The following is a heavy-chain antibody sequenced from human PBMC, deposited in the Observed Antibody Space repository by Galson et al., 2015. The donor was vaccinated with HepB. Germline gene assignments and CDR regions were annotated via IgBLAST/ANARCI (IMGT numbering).Heavy chain of an antibody. V-gene: IGHV3-66*01. CDR2: IYSGGST. CDR3: ARGRTWTPEWEPCRY. CDR1: GFTVSSNY. J-gene: IGHJ4*02. D-gene: IGHD1-26*01. Sequence: SLRLSCAASGFTVSSNYMSWVRQAPGKGLEWVSVIYSGGSTYYADSVKGRFTISRDNSKNTLYLQMNSLRAEDTAVYYCARGRTWTPEWEPCRYWGQGTLVTVSS.